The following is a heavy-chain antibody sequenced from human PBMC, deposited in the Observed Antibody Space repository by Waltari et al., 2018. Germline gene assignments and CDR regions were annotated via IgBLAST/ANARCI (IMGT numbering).Heavy chain of an antibody. CDR2: INAGKGNT. Sequence: QVQLVQSGAEVKKPGASVKVSCKASGYTFTSYAMHWVRQAPGQRLEWMGWINAGKGNTKYSQECQGRVTMTRETSASTAYMELSSLRSEDMAVYYGARAPGCSSTSCHYYYMDVWGKGTTVTVSS. J-gene: IGHJ6*03. D-gene: IGHD2-2*01. CDR3: ARAPGCSSTSCHYYYMDV. V-gene: IGHV1-3*03. CDR1: GYTFTSYA.